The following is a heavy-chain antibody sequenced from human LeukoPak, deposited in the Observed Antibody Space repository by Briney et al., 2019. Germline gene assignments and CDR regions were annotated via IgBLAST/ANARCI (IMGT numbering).Heavy chain of an antibody. J-gene: IGHJ4*02. Sequence: PSETLSLTCAVYGGSFSGYYWSWIRQPPGKGLEWIGEINHSGSTNYNQSLKSRVTISVDTSKNQFSLKLSSVTAADTAVYYCARGWVVLDYWGQGTLVTVSS. CDR3: ARGWVVLDY. CDR2: INHSGST. V-gene: IGHV4-34*01. D-gene: IGHD6-19*01. CDR1: GGSFSGYY.